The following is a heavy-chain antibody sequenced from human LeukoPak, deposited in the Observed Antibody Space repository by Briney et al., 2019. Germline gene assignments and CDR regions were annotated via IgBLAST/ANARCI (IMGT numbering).Heavy chain of an antibody. CDR1: GGSISSGGYY. CDR2: IYHSGST. J-gene: IGHJ3*02. D-gene: IGHD2-2*01. CDR3: AGLVVVPAAMPHHDAFDI. V-gene: IGHV4-30-2*01. Sequence: SQTLSLTCTVSGGSISSGGYYWSWIRQPPGKGLEWIGYIYHSGSTYYNPSLKSRVTISVDTSKNQFSLKLSSVTAADTAVYYCAGLVVVPAAMPHHDAFDIWGQGTMVTVSS.